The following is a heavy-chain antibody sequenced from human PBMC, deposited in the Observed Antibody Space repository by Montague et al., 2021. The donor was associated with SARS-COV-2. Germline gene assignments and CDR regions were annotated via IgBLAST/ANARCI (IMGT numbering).Heavy chain of an antibody. D-gene: IGHD3-10*01. CDR3: ARGRQILLWFGGLLSGGDYYGMDV. CDR1: GGSFSGYY. J-gene: IGHJ6*02. V-gene: IGHV4-34*01. CDR2: INHSGST. Sequence: SETLSLTCAVYGGSFSGYYWSWIRQPPGKGLERIGQINHSGSTXXXPSXXXRVPISVDTSKNQFSLKLSSVTAADTAVNYCARGRQILLWFGGLLSGGDYYGMDVWGQGTTVTVSS.